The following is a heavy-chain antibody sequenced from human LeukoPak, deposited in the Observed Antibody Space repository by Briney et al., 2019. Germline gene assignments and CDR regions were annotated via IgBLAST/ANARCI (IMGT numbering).Heavy chain of an antibody. D-gene: IGHD2-2*02. V-gene: IGHV1-69*13. CDR2: IIPIFGTA. J-gene: IGHJ5*02. CDR3: ARAASVVVPAAIGLDP. Sequence: VKVSCKASGGTFSSYAISWVRQAPGQGLEWMGGIIPIFGTANYAQKFQGRVTITADESTSTAYMELSSLRSEDTAVYYCARAASVVVPAAIGLDPWGQGTLVTVSS. CDR1: GGTFSSYA.